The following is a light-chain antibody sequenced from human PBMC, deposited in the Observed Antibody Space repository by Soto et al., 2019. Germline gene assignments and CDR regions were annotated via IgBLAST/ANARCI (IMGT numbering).Light chain of an antibody. V-gene: IGKV3-15*01. CDR3: QQYNRWPLT. J-gene: IGKJ4*01. CDR1: QSIYEK. CDR2: DTS. Sequence: EIVMTQSPATLSVSPGERVTLFCRASQSIYEKLAWYQQKPGQTPRLVIYDTSTRATGTPGSFSGSGSRTEFTLAISSLQSEDFAVYYCQQYNRWPLTFGGGTKVEIK.